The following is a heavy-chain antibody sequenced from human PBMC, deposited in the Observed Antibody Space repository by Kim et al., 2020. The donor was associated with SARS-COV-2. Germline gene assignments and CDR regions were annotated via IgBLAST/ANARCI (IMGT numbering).Heavy chain of an antibody. CDR3: ASLDEGRYYYYYYMDV. J-gene: IGHJ6*03. Sequence: GGSLRLSCAASGFTFSSYWMHWVRQAPGKGLVWVSRINSDGSSTSYADSVKGRFTISRDNAKNTLYLQMNSLRAEDTAVYYCASLDEGRYYYYYYMDVWGKGTTVTVSS. CDR1: GFTFSSYW. V-gene: IGHV3-74*01. CDR2: INSDGSST.